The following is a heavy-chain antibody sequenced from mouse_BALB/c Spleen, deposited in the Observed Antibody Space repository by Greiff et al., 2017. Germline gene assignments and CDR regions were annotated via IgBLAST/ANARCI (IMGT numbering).Heavy chain of an antibody. CDR3: ARRVWSLYAMDY. J-gene: IGHJ4*01. CDR2: ISNGGGST. CDR1: GFTFSSYT. V-gene: IGHV5-12-2*01. D-gene: IGHD2-10*02. Sequence: EVQLVESGGGLVQPGGSLKLSCAASGFTFSSYTMSWVRQTPEKRLEWVAYISNGGGSTYYPDTVKGRFTISRDNAKNTLYLQMSSLKSEDTAMYYCARRVWSLYAMDYWGQGTSVTVSS.